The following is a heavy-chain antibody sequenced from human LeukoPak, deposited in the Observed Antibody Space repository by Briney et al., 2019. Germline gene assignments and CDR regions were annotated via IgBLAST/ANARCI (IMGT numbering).Heavy chain of an antibody. CDR3: ARAAAGLYYFDY. Sequence: SETLSLTCTVSGGSISSYHWSWIRQPPGKGLEWIGYIYYSGSTNYNPSLKSRVTISVDTSKNQFSLKLSSVTAADTAVYYCARAAAGLYYFDYWGQGTLVTVSS. J-gene: IGHJ4*02. D-gene: IGHD6-13*01. V-gene: IGHV4-59*01. CDR1: GGSISSYH. CDR2: IYYSGST.